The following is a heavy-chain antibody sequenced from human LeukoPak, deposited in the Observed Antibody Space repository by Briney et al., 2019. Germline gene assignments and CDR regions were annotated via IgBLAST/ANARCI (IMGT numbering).Heavy chain of an antibody. CDR2: IYYSGST. CDR3: VRHLSAGRPAFDI. J-gene: IGHJ3*02. Sequence: SQTLSLTCTVSGRSINSYYWSWVRQPPGKGLEWIGYIYYSGSTNYNPSLKSRVTISVDTSNNNFSLKLTSLTAADTAVYYCVRHLSAGRPAFDIWGQGTMVTVSS. D-gene: IGHD2-15*01. V-gene: IGHV4-59*08. CDR1: GRSINSYY.